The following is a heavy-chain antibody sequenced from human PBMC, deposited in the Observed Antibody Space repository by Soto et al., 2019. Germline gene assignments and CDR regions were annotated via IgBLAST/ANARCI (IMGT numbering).Heavy chain of an antibody. D-gene: IGHD6-13*01. CDR1: GFTFSSYA. J-gene: IGHJ4*02. Sequence: GGSLRLSCAASGFTFSSYATSWVHQAPGKGLEWVSAISGSGGSTYYADSVKGRFTISRDNSKNALYLQMNSLRAEDTAVYYCAKGSWSSSWYFDYWGQGTLVTVSS. CDR3: AKGSWSSSWYFDY. V-gene: IGHV3-23*01. CDR2: ISGSGGST.